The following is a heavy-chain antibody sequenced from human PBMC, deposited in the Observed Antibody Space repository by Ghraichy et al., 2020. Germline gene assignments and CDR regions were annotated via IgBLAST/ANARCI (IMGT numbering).Heavy chain of an antibody. D-gene: IGHD6-13*01. Sequence: SGPTLVKPTQTLTLTCSFSGFSLTTSDLGVGWIRQPPGKALEWLALIYWDDDKRYSPSLKTRLTITKDTSKNQVVLIMTNVDPVDTATYFCAHKIMGSSWERDANFDYWGQGTLVTVSS. J-gene: IGHJ4*02. CDR3: AHKIMGSSWERDANFDY. CDR2: IYWDDDK. CDR1: GFSLTTSDLG. V-gene: IGHV2-5*02.